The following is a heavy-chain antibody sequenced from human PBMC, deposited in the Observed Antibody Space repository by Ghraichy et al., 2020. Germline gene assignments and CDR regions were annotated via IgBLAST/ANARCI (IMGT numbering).Heavy chain of an antibody. J-gene: IGHJ2*01. CDR2: ISGNGGSK. Sequence: GGSLRLSCEGSGFTFRDYAMNWVRQAPGKGLEWVSTISGNGGSKYYADSVKGRFAISRDNDNNILSLQMNSLWAEDTAIYYCAKERGGDWHFDLWGRGTLVTISS. CDR1: GFTFRDYA. V-gene: IGHV3-23*01. CDR3: AKERGGDWHFDL. D-gene: IGHD3-10*01.